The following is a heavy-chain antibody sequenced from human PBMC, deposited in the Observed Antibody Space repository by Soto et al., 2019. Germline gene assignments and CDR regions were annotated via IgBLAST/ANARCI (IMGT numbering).Heavy chain of an antibody. CDR3: AKGGATYGLLTHDY. V-gene: IGHV3-23*01. D-gene: IGHD3-9*01. J-gene: IGHJ4*02. CDR1: GFTFSNFA. Sequence: ESGGGLVQPGGSLRLSCVVSGFTFSNFAMSWVRQAPGKGLEWVSTLTGSSGVTYYADSVKGRFAISRDNSRNTLSLQMNSLTAEDTAVYYCAKGGATYGLLTHDYWGQGTRVTVSS. CDR2: LTGSSGVT.